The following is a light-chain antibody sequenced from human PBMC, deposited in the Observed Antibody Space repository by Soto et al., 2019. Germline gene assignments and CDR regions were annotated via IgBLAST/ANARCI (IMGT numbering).Light chain of an antibody. CDR3: QQYNNWPRR. Sequence: EIVMTQSPATLSVSPGERATLSCRASQSVSSNLAWYQQKPGQAPRLLIYGASTRATGIPARFSGSGSGTEFTLTISSLQSEDFAVYYCQQYNNWPRRFGQGTKV. V-gene: IGKV3-15*01. J-gene: IGKJ1*01. CDR2: GAS. CDR1: QSVSSN.